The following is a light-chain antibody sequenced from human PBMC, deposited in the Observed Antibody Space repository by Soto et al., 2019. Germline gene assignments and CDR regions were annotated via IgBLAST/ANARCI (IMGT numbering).Light chain of an antibody. CDR3: QQYNNWPRR. Sequence: EIVMTQSPATLSVSPGERATLSCRASQSVSSNLAWYQQKPGQAPRLLIYGASTRATGIPARFSGSGSGTEFTLTISSLQSEDFAVYYCQQYNNWPRRFGQGTKV. V-gene: IGKV3-15*01. J-gene: IGKJ1*01. CDR2: GAS. CDR1: QSVSSN.